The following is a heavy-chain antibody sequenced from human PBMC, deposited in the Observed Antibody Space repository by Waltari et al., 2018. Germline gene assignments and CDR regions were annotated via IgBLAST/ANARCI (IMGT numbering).Heavy chain of an antibody. J-gene: IGHJ4*02. CDR2: MNPNSGNT. CDR3: ASLYCSSTSCYLGHS. CDR1: GHTFTSYD. V-gene: IGHV1-8*01. Sequence: QVQLVQSGAEVKKPGASVKVSCKASGHTFTSYDINWVRQATGQGLEWMGWMNPNSGNTGYAQKFQGRVTMTRNTSISTAYMELSSLRSEDTAVYYCASLYCSSTSCYLGHSWGQGTLVTVSS. D-gene: IGHD2-2*01.